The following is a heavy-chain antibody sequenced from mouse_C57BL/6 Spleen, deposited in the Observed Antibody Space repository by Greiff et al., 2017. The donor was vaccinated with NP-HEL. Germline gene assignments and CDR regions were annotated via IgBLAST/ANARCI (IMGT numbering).Heavy chain of an antibody. Sequence: EVKLLESGPELVKPGASVKMSCKASGYTFTDYNMHWVKQSHGKSLEWIGYINPNNGGTSYNQKFKGKATLTVNKSSSTAYMELRSLTSEDSAVYYCARERLRSYYFDYWGQGTTLTVSS. CDR3: ARERLRSYYFDY. D-gene: IGHD1-1*01. V-gene: IGHV1-22*01. CDR2: INPNNGGT. CDR1: GYTFTDYN. J-gene: IGHJ2*01.